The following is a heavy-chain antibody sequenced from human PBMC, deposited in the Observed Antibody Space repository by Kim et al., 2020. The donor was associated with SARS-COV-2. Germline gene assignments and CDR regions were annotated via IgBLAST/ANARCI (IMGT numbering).Heavy chain of an antibody. D-gene: IGHD1-26*01. J-gene: IGHJ4*02. CDR3: ARQAPVGATTIDY. V-gene: IGHV1-69*01. Sequence: YAQKFQGRVTITADESTSTAYMELSSLRSEDTAVYYCARQAPVGATTIDYWGQGTLVTVSS.